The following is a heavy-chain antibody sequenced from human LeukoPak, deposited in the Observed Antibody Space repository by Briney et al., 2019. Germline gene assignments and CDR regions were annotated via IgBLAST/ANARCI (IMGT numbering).Heavy chain of an antibody. CDR3: ARALYSNPADY. CDR1: GFTFSSYA. CDR2: ITYDGSNK. D-gene: IGHD4-11*01. Sequence: GGSLRLSCAASGFTFSSYAMHWVRQAPGKGLEWVAVITYDGSNKYYADSVKGRFIISRDNSKNTLYLQMNSLRAEDTAVYYCARALYSNPADYWGQGTLVTVSS. V-gene: IGHV3-30-3*01. J-gene: IGHJ4*02.